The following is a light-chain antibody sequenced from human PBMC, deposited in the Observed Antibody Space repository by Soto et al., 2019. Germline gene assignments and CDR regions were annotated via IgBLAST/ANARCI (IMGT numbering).Light chain of an antibody. CDR1: QSVSSR. CDR2: AAS. J-gene: IGKJ1*01. V-gene: IGKV3-20*01. CDR3: QQYGSSPRT. Sequence: VLTQSPGTLSLSPGERATLSCRASQSVSSRLAWYQQKPGQAPRLLIYAASSRATGIPDRFSGSGSGTDFTLTISRLEPEDFAVYYCQQYGSSPRTFGQGTKVDI.